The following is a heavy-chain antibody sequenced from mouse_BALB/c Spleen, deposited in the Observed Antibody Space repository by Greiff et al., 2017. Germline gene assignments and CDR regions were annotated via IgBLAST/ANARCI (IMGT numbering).Heavy chain of an antibody. CDR2: IDTSDSYT. D-gene: IGHD2-3*01. CDR1: GYTFTDYW. Sequence: VQLQQSGAELVMPGASVKMSCKASGYTFTDYWMHWVKQRPGQGLEWIGAIDTSDSYTSYNQKFKGKATLTVDESSSTAYMQLSSLTSEDSAVYYCARSDDGYYFHYAMDYWGQGTSVTVSS. V-gene: IGHV1-69*01. CDR3: ARSDDGYYFHYAMDY. J-gene: IGHJ4*01.